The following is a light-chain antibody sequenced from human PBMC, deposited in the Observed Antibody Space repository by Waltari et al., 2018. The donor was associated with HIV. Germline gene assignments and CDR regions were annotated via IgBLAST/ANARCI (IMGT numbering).Light chain of an antibody. CDR2: KAS. V-gene: IGKV1-5*03. CDR3: RQYQSYSQT. Sequence: DIQMTQSPSILSASVGDRVTITCRASQTIRSWLAWYQQKPGKAPNLLIYKASNLKSGVPSRITGSGSGTDYTLTISSLQPDDSATYYCRQYQSYSQTFGQGTKLEIK. J-gene: IGKJ2*01. CDR1: QTIRSW.